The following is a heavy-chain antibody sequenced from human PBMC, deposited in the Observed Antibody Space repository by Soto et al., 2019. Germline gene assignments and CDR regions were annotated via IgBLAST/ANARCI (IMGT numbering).Heavy chain of an antibody. J-gene: IGHJ6*02. CDR1: GFPFNNAW. CDR2: IKSKADGGTT. CDR3: TTMSYYYYYGMDV. V-gene: IGHV3-15*07. Sequence: HWWSLGLSFAASGFPFNNAWLNWSCQTQGKGLEWVGRIKSKADGGTTDYAAPVKGRFTISTDDSKNTLYLQMNSLKTEDTAVYYCTTMSYYYYYGMDVWGRGTTVTVSS.